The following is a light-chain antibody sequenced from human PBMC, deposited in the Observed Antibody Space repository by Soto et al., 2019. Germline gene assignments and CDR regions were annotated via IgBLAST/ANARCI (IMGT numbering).Light chain of an antibody. Sequence: QSALTQPASLSGSPGQSISISCTGTSSDVGRYNFVSWYHQRPGKAPKLIIYDVANRPSGISNRFSGSKSGNTASLTISVLQAEDEADYYCSSYTGSTSLVYVFGTGTKVTVL. J-gene: IGLJ1*01. V-gene: IGLV2-14*03. CDR1: SSDVGRYNF. CDR2: DVA. CDR3: SSYTGSTSLVYV.